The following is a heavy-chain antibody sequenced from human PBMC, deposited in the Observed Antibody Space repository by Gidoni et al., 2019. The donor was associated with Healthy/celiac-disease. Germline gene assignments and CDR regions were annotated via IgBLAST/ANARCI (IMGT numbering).Heavy chain of an antibody. Sequence: EVQLVESGGGLVKPGRFLSFSCTASGFHLGDYVLSWFRQAPGKGLEWVGFIRSKAYGGTTEYAASVKGRFTISRDDSKSIAYLQMNSLKTEDTAVYYCTHRNHSGSSDYWGQGTLVTVSS. CDR3: THRNHSGSSDY. J-gene: IGHJ4*02. CDR1: GFHLGDYV. D-gene: IGHD1-26*01. V-gene: IGHV3-49*05. CDR2: IRSKAYGGTT.